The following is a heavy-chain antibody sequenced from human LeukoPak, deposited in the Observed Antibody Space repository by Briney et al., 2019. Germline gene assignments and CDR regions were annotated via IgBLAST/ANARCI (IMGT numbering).Heavy chain of an antibody. Sequence: GASVKVSCKASGGTFSNFGISWGRQAPGQGLEWMGDIFPIYGATNYAVKFQGRVTLTTDESTSTAYMELSSLRSEDTAVYYCARVTRGPGTTGIWFDPWGQGTLVTVSS. CDR3: ARVTRGPGTTGIWFDP. CDR2: IFPIYGAT. V-gene: IGHV1-69*05. D-gene: IGHD1-1*01. J-gene: IGHJ5*02. CDR1: GGTFSNFG.